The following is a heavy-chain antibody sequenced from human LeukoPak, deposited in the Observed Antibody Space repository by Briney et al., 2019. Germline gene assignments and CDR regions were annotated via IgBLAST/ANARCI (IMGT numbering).Heavy chain of an antibody. J-gene: IGHJ4*02. CDR3: AGHVSPTTVAVDY. CDR2: IYYSGST. D-gene: IGHD4-17*01. Sequence: PSETLSLTCTVSGGSISSSSYYWGWIRQPPGKGLEWIGSIYYSGSTYYNPSLKSRVTISVDTSKNQFSLKLSSVTAADTAVYYCAGHVSPTTVAVDYWGQGTLVTVSS. V-gene: IGHV4-39*01. CDR1: GGSISSSSYY.